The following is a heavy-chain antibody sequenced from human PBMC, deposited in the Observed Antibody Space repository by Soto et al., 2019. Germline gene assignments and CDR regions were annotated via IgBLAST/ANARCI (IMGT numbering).Heavy chain of an antibody. CDR3: ATVLYSSSSRTAYYYGMDV. D-gene: IGHD6-6*01. J-gene: IGHJ6*02. Sequence: PGESLKISCKGSGYSFTSYWIGWVRQMPGKGLEWMGIIYPGDSDTRYSPSFQGQVTISADKSISTAYLQWSSLKASDTAMYYCATVLYSSSSRTAYYYGMDVWGQGTTVTVSS. CDR2: IYPGDSDT. CDR1: GYSFTSYW. V-gene: IGHV5-51*01.